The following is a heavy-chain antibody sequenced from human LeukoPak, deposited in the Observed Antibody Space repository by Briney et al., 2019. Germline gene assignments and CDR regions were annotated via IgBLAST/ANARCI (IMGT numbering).Heavy chain of an antibody. Sequence: GGSLRLSCAASGSYLSIYPIHWVRQAPGKGLEYGSAISADGGATFYADSVKGRFTISRDNSKNTLYLQMGSLRPEDMAVYYCAREGHSSGHCGAFDIWGQGTMVTV. CDR1: GSYLSIYP. D-gene: IGHD3-22*01. CDR3: AREGHSSGHCGAFDI. CDR2: ISADGGAT. J-gene: IGHJ3*02. V-gene: IGHV3-64*02.